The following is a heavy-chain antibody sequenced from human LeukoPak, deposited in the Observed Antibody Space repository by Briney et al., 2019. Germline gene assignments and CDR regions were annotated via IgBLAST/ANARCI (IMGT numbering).Heavy chain of an antibody. CDR3: ARVVNYYYDEYDAFDI. V-gene: IGHV1-2*02. CDR1: GYTFTGYY. CDR2: INPNSGGT. Sequence: ASVKVSCEASGYTFTGYYMHWVRQAPGQGLEWMGWINPNSGGTNYAQKFQGRVTMTRDTSISTAYMELSRLRSDDTAVYYCARVVNYYYDEYDAFDIWGQGTVVTVSS. J-gene: IGHJ3*02. D-gene: IGHD3-22*01.